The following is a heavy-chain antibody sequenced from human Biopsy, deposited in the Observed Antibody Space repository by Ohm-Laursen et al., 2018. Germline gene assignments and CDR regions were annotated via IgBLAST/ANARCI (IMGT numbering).Heavy chain of an antibody. V-gene: IGHV1-69*13. CDR3: ARDALGGGSYRFFY. CDR1: GGTFTNYA. Sequence: SVKVSCKVSGGTFTNYAISWVRQAPGQGLEWMGGIIPIFGTANYAQEFQGRVTITADESTSTAYMELSSLRSDDTAVYYCARDALGGGSYRFFYWGQGSLVTVSS. CDR2: IIPIFGTA. J-gene: IGHJ4*02. D-gene: IGHD1-26*01.